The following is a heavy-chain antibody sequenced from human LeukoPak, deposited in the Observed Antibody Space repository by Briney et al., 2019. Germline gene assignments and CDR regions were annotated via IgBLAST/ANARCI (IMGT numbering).Heavy chain of an antibody. CDR2: TYYRSKWYN. CDR3: ARDGLAARPGFDY. D-gene: IGHD6-6*01. J-gene: IGHJ4*02. V-gene: IGHV6-1*01. CDR1: GDSVSSNSAA. Sequence: SQTLSLTCAISGDSVSSNSAAWNWIRQSPSGGLEWLGRTYYRSKWYNDYAVSVKSRITINPDTSKNQFSLQLNSVTPEDTAVYYCARDGLAARPGFDYWGQGTLVTVSS.